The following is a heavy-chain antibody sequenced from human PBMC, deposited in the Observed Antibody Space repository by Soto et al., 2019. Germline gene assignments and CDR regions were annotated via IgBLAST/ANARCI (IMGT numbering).Heavy chain of an antibody. CDR1: GFTFSSYA. J-gene: IGHJ6*02. V-gene: IGHV3-30-3*01. D-gene: IGHD6-19*01. Sequence: QVQLVESGGGVVQPGRSLRLSCAASGFTFSSYAMHWVRQAPGKGLEWVAVISYDGSNKYYADSVKGRFTISRDNSKNRLYLQMNSLRAEDTAVYYCARGAVAGTPSYYYGMDVWGQGTTVTVSS. CDR2: ISYDGSNK. CDR3: ARGAVAGTPSYYYGMDV.